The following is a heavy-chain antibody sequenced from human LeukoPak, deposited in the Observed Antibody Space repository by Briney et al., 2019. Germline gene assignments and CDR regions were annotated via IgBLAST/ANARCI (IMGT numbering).Heavy chain of an antibody. Sequence: ASVKVSXKASGYSVTTYGIAWVRQASGRGLEWMGWISFYNGNTKYAQKYQGRVTMTTDTSTSTAYMELRSLRSDDTAVYYCARGVSARWVDYWGQGTLVTVSS. V-gene: IGHV1-18*01. CDR3: ARGVSARWVDY. J-gene: IGHJ4*02. CDR2: ISFYNGNT. D-gene: IGHD4/OR15-4a*01. CDR1: GYSVTTYG.